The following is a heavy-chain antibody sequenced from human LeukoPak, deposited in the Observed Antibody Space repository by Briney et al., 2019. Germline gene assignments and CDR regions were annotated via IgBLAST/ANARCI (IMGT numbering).Heavy chain of an antibody. CDR3: ARGNWLYYYYSMDV. J-gene: IGHJ6*02. V-gene: IGHV4-59*01. CDR2: IYYSGST. CDR1: GGSISSYY. Sequence: SETLSLTCTVSGGSISSYYWSWIRQPPGKGLGWIGYIYYSGSTNYHPSLKSRVTISADTSNNQLYLKLSSVTDADTAVYYCARGNWLYYYYSMDVWRQGTTVTVSS. D-gene: IGHD1-1*01.